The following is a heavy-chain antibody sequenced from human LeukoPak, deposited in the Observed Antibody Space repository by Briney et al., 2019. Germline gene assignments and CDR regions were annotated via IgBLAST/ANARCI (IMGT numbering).Heavy chain of an antibody. Sequence: SETLSLTCAVYGGSFSGYYWHWIRQPPGKGLEWIGEINHSGSTKYNPSLKRRVTISVDTSKNQFSLKLSSVTAADTAVYYCAIVISVVRGVIGTNWFDPWGQGTLVTVS. D-gene: IGHD3-10*01. CDR1: GGSFSGYY. CDR2: INHSGST. J-gene: IGHJ5*02. CDR3: AIVISVVRGVIGTNWFDP. V-gene: IGHV4-34*01.